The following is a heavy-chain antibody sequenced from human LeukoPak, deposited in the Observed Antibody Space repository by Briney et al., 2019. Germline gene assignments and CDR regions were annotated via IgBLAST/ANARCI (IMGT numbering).Heavy chain of an antibody. J-gene: IGHJ4*02. CDR1: GDSVSNNSAA. Sequence: SRTLSLTFAFSGDSVSNNSAAWNWLRQSPARGLEWLGSTYYRSKWYNDYAVSVKSRITINPDTSKNQFSLQLNSVTPEDTAVYYCAREGSHGYNFYYFDYWGQGTLVTVSS. D-gene: IGHD5-12*01. CDR3: AREGSHGYNFYYFDY. V-gene: IGHV6-1*01. CDR2: TYYRSKWYN.